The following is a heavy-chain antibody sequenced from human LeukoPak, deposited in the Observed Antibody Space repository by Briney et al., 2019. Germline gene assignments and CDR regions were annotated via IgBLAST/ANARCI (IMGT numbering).Heavy chain of an antibody. CDR2: MTTSGNTI. V-gene: IGHV3-48*02. Sequence: PGGSLRLSCVVSGITFSGYSMIWVRQAPGKGLEWLSFMTTSGNTIFYAESVKDRFTISIDNAKKSLYLQMNSLRDEDTAVYYCARVGGATAVTMYFEYWGQGTLVTVTS. CDR3: ARVGGATAVTMYFEY. D-gene: IGHD1-26*01. J-gene: IGHJ4*02. CDR1: GITFSGYS.